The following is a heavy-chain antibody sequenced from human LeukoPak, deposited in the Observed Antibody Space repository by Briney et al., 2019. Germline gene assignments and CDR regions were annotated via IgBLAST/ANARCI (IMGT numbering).Heavy chain of an antibody. CDR3: ARVDCGGNSGDY. J-gene: IGHJ4*02. CDR1: GGSFSGYY. Sequence: SETLSLTCAVYGGSFSGYYWSWIRQPPGKGLEWIGEINHSGSTNYNPSLKSRVTISADTSKNQFSLKLSSVTAADTAVYYCARVDCGGNSGDYWGQGTLVTVSS. D-gene: IGHD4-23*01. CDR2: INHSGST. V-gene: IGHV4-34*01.